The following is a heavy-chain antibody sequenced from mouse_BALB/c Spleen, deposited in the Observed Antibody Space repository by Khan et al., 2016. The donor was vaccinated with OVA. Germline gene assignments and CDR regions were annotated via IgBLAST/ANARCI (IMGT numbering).Heavy chain of an antibody. CDR2: INYSGST. J-gene: IGHJ3*01. V-gene: IGHV3-2*02. D-gene: IGHD2-14*01. Sequence: DVQLQESGPGLVKPSQSLSLTCTVTGYSITSDYAWNWIRQFPGNKLEWMGYINYSGSTSYHPSLKSRISITRDTSTNQFFLQLNAVTTEETATYYCVRGVRLTYWGQGTLVTVSA. CDR1: GYSITSDYA. CDR3: VRGVRLTY.